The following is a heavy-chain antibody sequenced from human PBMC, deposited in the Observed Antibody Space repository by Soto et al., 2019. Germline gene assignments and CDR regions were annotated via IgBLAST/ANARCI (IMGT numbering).Heavy chain of an antibody. V-gene: IGHV1-46*01. CDR3: ARARGYCSSTSCTSWYFDY. Sequence: EASVKVSCKASGYTFTSYYIHWVRQAPGQGLEWMGIINPSGGSTSYAQKFQGRVTMTRDTSTSTVYMELSSLKSEDTAVYYCARARGYCSSTSCTSWYFDYWGQGTLVTVSS. CDR2: INPSGGST. CDR1: GYTFTSYY. J-gene: IGHJ4*02. D-gene: IGHD2-2*01.